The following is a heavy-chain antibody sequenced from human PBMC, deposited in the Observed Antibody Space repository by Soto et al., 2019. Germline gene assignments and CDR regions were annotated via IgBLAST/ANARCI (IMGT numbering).Heavy chain of an antibody. J-gene: IGHJ3*02. Sequence: PSQTLSLTCAISGDSVSSNSAAWNWIRQSPSRGFEWLGRTYYRSKWYNDYAVSVKSRITINPDTSKNQFSLQLNSVTPEDTAVYYCARAVTMTTVVSDAFDIWGQGTMVTVSS. CDR2: TYYRSKWYN. D-gene: IGHD4-17*01. CDR3: ARAVTMTTVVSDAFDI. CDR1: GDSVSSNSAA. V-gene: IGHV6-1*01.